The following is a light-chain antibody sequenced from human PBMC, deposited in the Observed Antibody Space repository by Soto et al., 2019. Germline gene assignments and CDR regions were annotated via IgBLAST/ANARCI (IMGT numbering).Light chain of an antibody. CDR2: GAS. J-gene: IGKJ1*01. CDR1: QSVSSSY. Sequence: EIVLTQSPGTLSLSPGERATLSCRASQSVSSSYLAWYQQKPGQAPRLLIYGASSRATGIPDRFSGSGSGTGFTLTNSGLEPEDLAVYFCQQYGSSLWTVGQGTKVDIK. V-gene: IGKV3-20*01. CDR3: QQYGSSLWT.